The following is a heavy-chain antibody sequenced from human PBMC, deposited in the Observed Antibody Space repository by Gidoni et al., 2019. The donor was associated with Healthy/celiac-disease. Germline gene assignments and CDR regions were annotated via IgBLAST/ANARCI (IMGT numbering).Heavy chain of an antibody. J-gene: IGHJ4*02. CDR2: IIPIFGTA. Sequence: LRQAPGQGLEWMGGIIPIFGTANYAQKFQGRVTITADESTSTAYMELSSLRSEDTAVYYCARGGTYGGNFDYWGQGTLVTVSS. CDR3: ARGGTYGGNFDY. V-gene: IGHV1-69*01. D-gene: IGHD2-15*01.